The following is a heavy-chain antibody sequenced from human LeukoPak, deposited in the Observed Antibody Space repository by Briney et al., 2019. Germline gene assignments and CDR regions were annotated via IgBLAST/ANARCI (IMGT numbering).Heavy chain of an antibody. D-gene: IGHD1-20*01. CDR3: ARDLVNNWNYVDY. CDR2: INPNSGGT. V-gene: IGHV1-2*02. CDR1: GYTFTGYY. J-gene: IGHJ4*02. Sequence: ASVKVSCKASGYTFTGYYMHWVRQAPGQGLEWMGWINPNSGGTNYAQKFQGRVTMTRDTSISTAYMELSRLRSDDTAVYYCARDLVNNWNYVDYWGQGTLVTVSS.